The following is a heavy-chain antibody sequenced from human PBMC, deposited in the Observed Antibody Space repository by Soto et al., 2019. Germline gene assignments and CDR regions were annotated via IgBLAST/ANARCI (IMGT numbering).Heavy chain of an antibody. CDR3: ARGLTLQDIVGVVSRERDAFDI. D-gene: IGHD2-15*01. Sequence: GASVKVSCKASGYTFTSYDITWVRQATGQGLEWMGGMNPNMGNTGYAQKFQGRVTMPRNTSISTAYMELSSLRSEDTAVYYCARGLTLQDIVGVVSRERDAFDIWGQGTMVT. V-gene: IGHV1-8*01. CDR1: GYTFTSYD. J-gene: IGHJ3*02. CDR2: MNPNMGNT.